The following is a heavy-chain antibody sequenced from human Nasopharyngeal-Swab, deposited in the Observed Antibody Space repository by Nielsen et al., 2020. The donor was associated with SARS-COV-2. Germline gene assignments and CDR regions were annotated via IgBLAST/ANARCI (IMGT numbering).Heavy chain of an antibody. V-gene: IGHV3-74*01. Sequence: GGSLRLSCAASGFTFSSYWMHWVRQAPGKGLVWVSRINSDGSSTSYADSVKGRFTISRDNAKNTLYLQMNSLRAEDTAVYYCARVSAYYYDSSGLNWFDPWGQGTLVTVSS. CDR3: ARVSAYYYDSSGLNWFDP. CDR2: INSDGSST. J-gene: IGHJ5*02. CDR1: GFTFSSYW. D-gene: IGHD3-22*01.